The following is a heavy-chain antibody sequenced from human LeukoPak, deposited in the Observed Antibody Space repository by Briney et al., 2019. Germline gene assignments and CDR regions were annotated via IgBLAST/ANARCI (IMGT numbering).Heavy chain of an antibody. J-gene: IGHJ4*02. D-gene: IGHD3-10*01. V-gene: IGHV3-30*02. CDR3: ARVWFGYFDY. CDR1: GFTLICCG. Sequence: GGSLRLSCAASGFTLICCGTHWVRQAPGKGLEWVAFIRYDGSTKYYADSVKGRFTISRDNSKNTLYLQMNSLRAEDTAVYYCARVWFGYFDYWGQGTPVTVSS. CDR2: IRYDGSTK.